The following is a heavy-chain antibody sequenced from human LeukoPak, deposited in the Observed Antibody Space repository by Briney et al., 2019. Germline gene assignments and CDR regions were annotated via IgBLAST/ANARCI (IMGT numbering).Heavy chain of an antibody. V-gene: IGHV4-59*08. CDR1: GGTISSYY. CDR2: IHDSMST. D-gene: IGHD6-19*01. Sequence: SETLSLTCTVSGGTISSYYWNWIRQPPGKGLECIRYIHDSMSTKYNPSLKSRVTISVETSKNQFSLKLSSVTAADTAVYYCARWYYSGWAFDYWGQGTLVTGSS. CDR3: ARWYYSGWAFDY. J-gene: IGHJ4*02.